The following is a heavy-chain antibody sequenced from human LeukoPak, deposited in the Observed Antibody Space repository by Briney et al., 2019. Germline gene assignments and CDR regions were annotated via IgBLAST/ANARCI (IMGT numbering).Heavy chain of an antibody. CDR1: GFTVSSNY. CDR2: IYSGGST. CDR3: ARSVVDSSGYYGVY. V-gene: IGHV3-53*01. J-gene: IGHJ4*02. Sequence: GGSLRLSCAASGFTVSSNYMSWVRQAPGKGLEWVSVIYSGGSTDYADSVKGRFTISRDNSKNTLYLQMNSLRAEDTAVYYCARSVVDSSGYYGVYWGQGTLVTVSS. D-gene: IGHD3-22*01.